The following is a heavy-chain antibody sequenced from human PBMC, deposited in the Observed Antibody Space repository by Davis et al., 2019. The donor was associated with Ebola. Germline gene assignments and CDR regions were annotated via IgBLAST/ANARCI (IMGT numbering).Heavy chain of an antibody. D-gene: IGHD3-3*01. CDR2: ISGTGGST. CDR3: AKIFFGTRAIDYGDY. CDR1: GFTFSSYN. J-gene: IGHJ4*02. Sequence: PGGSLRLSCAASGFTFSSYNMNWVRQAPGKGLEWVSAISGTGGSTYYADSVKGRFTISRDNSKNTLSLQMNSLRAEDTAVYYCAKIFFGTRAIDYGDYWGQGTLVTVSS. V-gene: IGHV3-23*01.